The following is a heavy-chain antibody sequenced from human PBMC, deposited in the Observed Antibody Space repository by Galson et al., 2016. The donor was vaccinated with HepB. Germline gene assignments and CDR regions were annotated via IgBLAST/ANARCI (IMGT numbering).Heavy chain of an antibody. Sequence: SETLSLTCTVSGASISDYYWSWIRQPPGKGLEWIGYIFYSGNTNYSPSLEGRATISVDTSTNQLSLKLSSVTAADTAVYYCATWGYVTYFESWGQGTQVTVSS. V-gene: IGHV4-59*01. CDR3: ATWGYVTYFES. J-gene: IGHJ4*02. CDR1: GASISDYY. CDR2: IFYSGNT. D-gene: IGHD7-27*01.